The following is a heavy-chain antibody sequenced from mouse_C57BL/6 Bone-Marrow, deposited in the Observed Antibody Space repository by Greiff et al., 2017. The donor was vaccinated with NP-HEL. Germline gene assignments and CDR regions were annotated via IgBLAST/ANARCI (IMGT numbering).Heavy chain of an antibody. D-gene: IGHD1-1*01. Sequence: EVKLMESGAELVKPGASVKLSCTASGFNIKDYYMHWVKQRTEQGLEWIGRIDPEDGETKYAPKFQGKATITADTSSNTAYLQLSSLTSEDTAVYYCARAHYYGSSYGRKYYFDYWGQGTTLTVSS. CDR1: GFNIKDYY. J-gene: IGHJ2*01. CDR3: ARAHYYGSSYGRKYYFDY. CDR2: IDPEDGET. V-gene: IGHV14-2*01.